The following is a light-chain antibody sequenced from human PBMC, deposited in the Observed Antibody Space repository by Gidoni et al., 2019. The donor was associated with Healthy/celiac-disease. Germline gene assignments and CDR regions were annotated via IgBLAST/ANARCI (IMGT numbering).Light chain of an antibody. V-gene: IGKV3-20*01. CDR1: QSVSSSY. CDR2: GAS. J-gene: IGKJ3*01. Sequence: EIVLTPSPGTLSLSPGERATLSCRASQSVSSSYLAWYQQKPGQAPRLLIYGASSRATGIPDRFSGSGSGTDFTLTISRLEPEDFAVYYCQQYDTFGPGTKVDIK. CDR3: QQYDT.